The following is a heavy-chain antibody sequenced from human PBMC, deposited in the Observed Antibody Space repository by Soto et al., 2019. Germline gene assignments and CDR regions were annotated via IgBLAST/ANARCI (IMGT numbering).Heavy chain of an antibody. Sequence: EVQLLESGGGLVQPGGSLRLSCAASGFTFSSYALSWVRQAPGKGLEWVSAISGSGGSTYYADSVKGRFTISRDNSKNTLYLQMNSLRAEDTAVYYCARDLSYYYYYMDVWGKGTTVTVSS. J-gene: IGHJ6*03. V-gene: IGHV3-23*01. CDR2: ISGSGGST. CDR3: ARDLSYYYYYMDV. CDR1: GFTFSSYA.